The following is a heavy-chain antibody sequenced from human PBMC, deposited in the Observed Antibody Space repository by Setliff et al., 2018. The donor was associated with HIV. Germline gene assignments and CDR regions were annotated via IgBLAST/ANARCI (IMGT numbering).Heavy chain of an antibody. CDR3: ARDDSVIVGGPDY. J-gene: IGHJ4*02. CDR2: INPNSGGT. CDR1: GYTFTGYY. Sequence: ASVKVSCKASGYTFTGYYMHWVRQAPGQGLEWMGWINPNSGGTTYAQKFQGRVTMTRDTSISTAYMELTRLMSDDTAVYFCARDDSVIVGGPDYWGQGTLVTVSS. D-gene: IGHD3-16*02. V-gene: IGHV1-2*02.